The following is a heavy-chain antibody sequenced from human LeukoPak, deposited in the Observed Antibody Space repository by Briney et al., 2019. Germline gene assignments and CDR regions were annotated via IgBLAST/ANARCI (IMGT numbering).Heavy chain of an antibody. Sequence: ASVKVSCKASGYTFTSYGISWVRQAPGQGLEWMGWISAYNGNTNYAQKLQGRVTMTTDTSTSTAYMELRSLRSDDTAVYYCARGGGYYGSGPTIYNWFDPWGQGTLVTVSS. CDR3: ARGGGYYGSGPTIYNWFDP. CDR1: GYTFTSYG. V-gene: IGHV1-18*01. J-gene: IGHJ5*02. CDR2: ISAYNGNT. D-gene: IGHD3-10*01.